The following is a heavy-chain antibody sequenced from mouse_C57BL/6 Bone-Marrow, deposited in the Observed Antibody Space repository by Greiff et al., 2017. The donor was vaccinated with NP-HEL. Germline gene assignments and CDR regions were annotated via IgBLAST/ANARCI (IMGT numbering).Heavy chain of an antibody. CDR2: ISSGGSYT. Sequence: EVNVVESGGDLVKPGGSLKLSCAASGFTFSSYGMSWVRQTPDKRLEWVATISSGGSYTYYPDSVKGRFTLSRDNAKNTLYLQMSSLKSEDTAMYYWARRGVVARDYCDYGGQGTTLTVSS. CDR1: GFTFSSYG. V-gene: IGHV5-6*02. CDR3: ARRGVVARDYCDY. J-gene: IGHJ2*01. D-gene: IGHD1-1*01.